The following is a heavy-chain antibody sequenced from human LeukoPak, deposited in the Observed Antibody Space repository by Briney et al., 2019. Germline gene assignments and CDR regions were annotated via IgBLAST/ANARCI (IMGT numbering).Heavy chain of an antibody. CDR3: AKDLIWFFSEMGAFDI. J-gene: IGHJ3*02. Sequence: GGSLRLSCAASGFTFSSYGMHWVRQAPGKGLERVAFIRYVGSNKYYADSVKGRFTISRDNSKNTLYLQMNSLRAEDTAVYYCAKDLIWFFSEMGAFDIWGQGTMVTVSS. CDR2: IRYVGSNK. D-gene: IGHD5-24*01. CDR1: GFTFSSYG. V-gene: IGHV3-30*02.